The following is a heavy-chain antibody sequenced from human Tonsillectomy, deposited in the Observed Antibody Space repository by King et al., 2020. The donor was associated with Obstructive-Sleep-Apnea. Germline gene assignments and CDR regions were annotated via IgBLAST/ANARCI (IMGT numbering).Heavy chain of an antibody. CDR3: ARGVDYYDSSASHWYFDL. D-gene: IGHD3-22*01. CDR2: ISHIGST. CDR1: GGSISSTISSTNW. V-gene: IGHV4-4*02. Sequence: QVQLQESGPGLVKPSGTLSLTCAVSGGSISSTISSTNWWSCVRQPPGKGLAWIGEISHIGSTNYNPSLKSRVTISVDKSRNQFSLKLSSVTAADTAVYYCARGVDYYDSSASHWYFDLWGRGTLVTVSS. J-gene: IGHJ2*01.